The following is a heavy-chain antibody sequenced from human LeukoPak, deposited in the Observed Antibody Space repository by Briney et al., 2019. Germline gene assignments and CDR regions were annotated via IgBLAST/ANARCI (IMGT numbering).Heavy chain of an antibody. CDR2: TCYQSTWYH. J-gene: IGHJ4*02. CDR3: ARYVVTSGWYTFDY. D-gene: IGHD6-19*01. Sequence: QTLSLTCGISGDNVSSNNWTWNGSRQSPSRGLEWRGRTCYQSTWYHDYAVPLQGPITINPDTSKNQHSLQLTAETPEDTAVYYCARYVVTSGWYTFDYWGQGTLVTVSS. CDR1: GDNVSSNNWT. V-gene: IGHV6-1*01.